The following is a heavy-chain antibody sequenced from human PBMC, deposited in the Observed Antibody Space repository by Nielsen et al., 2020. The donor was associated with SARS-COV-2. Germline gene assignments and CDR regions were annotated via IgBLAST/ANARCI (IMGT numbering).Heavy chain of an antibody. CDR2: INWNGGRT. CDR3: ARGYLAAPYYYGMDV. CDR1: GFSFDDDG. D-gene: IGHD6-25*01. J-gene: IGHJ6*02. V-gene: IGHV3-20*04. Sequence: GEPLKISCAASGFSFDDDGMSWVRQVPGRGLEWVSGINWNGGRTGYADSVRGRFTISRDNAQSSLYLQMNSLRVEDTGLYYCARGYLAAPYYYGMDVWGQGTKVTVSS.